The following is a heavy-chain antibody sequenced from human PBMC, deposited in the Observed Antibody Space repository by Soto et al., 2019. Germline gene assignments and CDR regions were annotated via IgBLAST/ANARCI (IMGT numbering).Heavy chain of an antibody. D-gene: IGHD2-15*01. CDR2: IIPIFGTA. CDR3: ARRRRGHTSSTRSYYYYGMDV. J-gene: IGHJ6*02. CDR1: GGTFSSYA. V-gene: IGHV1-69*13. Sequence: SVKVSCKXSGGTFSSYAISWVRQAPGQGLEWMGGIIPIFGTANYAQKFQGRVTITADESTSTAYMELSSLRSEDTAVYYCARRRRGHTSSTRSYYYYGMDVWGQGTTVTVSS.